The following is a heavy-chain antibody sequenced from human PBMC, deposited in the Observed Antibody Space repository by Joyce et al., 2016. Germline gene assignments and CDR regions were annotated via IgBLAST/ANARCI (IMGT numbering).Heavy chain of an antibody. J-gene: IGHJ2*01. CDR2: FYYSGST. Sequence: QVQLPESGPGLVKPSQNLSLTCTVSDGSITSGGVYWSWFLHHPGKGLECIVYFYYSGSTYYIPSRKIRVSISVDTSKTQLSLKLSAVTAADTSVYYCARGGGVRLSVRWYFDLWGRGTLVSVSS. CDR3: ARGGGVRLSVRWYFDL. V-gene: IGHV4-31*03. CDR1: DGSITSGGVY. D-gene: IGHD3-16*01.